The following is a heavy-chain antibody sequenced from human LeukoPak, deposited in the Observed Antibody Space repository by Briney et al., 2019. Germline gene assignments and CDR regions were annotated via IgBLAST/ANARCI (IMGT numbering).Heavy chain of an antibody. V-gene: IGHV4-34*01. D-gene: IGHD6-6*01. CDR2: INHSGTT. Sequence: SETLSLTCAVYGGSFSGYYWSWLRQPPGKGLEWIGEINHSGTTNYNPSLKSRVTISADTSKNQFSLKLTSVTAADTAVYYCARGRLVSSQPFDYWGQGTLVTVSS. CDR3: ARGRLVSSQPFDY. J-gene: IGHJ4*02. CDR1: GGSFSGYY.